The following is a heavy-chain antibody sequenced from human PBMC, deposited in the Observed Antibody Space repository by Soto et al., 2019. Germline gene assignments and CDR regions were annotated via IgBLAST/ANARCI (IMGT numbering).Heavy chain of an antibody. CDR2: IYYSGST. Sequence: PSETLSLTCTVSGGSVSSGSYYWSWIRQPPGKGLEWIGYIYYSGSTNYNPSLKSRVTISVDTSKNQFSLKLSSVTAADTAVYYCARVDYGGNSVLYWGQGTLVTVSS. V-gene: IGHV4-61*01. CDR3: ARVDYGGNSVLY. CDR1: GGSVSSGSYY. D-gene: IGHD4-17*01. J-gene: IGHJ4*02.